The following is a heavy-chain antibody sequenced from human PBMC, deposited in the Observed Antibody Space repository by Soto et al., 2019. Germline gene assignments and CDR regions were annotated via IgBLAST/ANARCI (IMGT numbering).Heavy chain of an antibody. CDR2: ISGSGGST. V-gene: IGHV3-23*01. CDR1: GFTFSSYA. J-gene: IGHJ6*03. D-gene: IGHD3-9*01. Sequence: GGSLRLSCAASGFTFSSYAMSWVRQAPGKGLEWVSAISGSGGSTYYADSVKGRFTISRDNSKNTLYLQMNSLRAEDTAVYYCAKTVLRYFDWSIVNQDKYYMDVWGKGTTVTVSS. CDR3: AKTVLRYFDWSIVNQDKYYMDV.